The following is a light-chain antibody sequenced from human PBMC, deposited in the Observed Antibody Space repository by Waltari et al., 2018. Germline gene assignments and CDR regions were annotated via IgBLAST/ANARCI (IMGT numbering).Light chain of an antibody. J-gene: IGKJ1*01. Sequence: DIVLTQSPSTLSLSPGEIATLSCRASQSVSRSLAWYQQNPGQAPRLLIYGASNRATGIPDRFSGSGSRTDFSLISSRLEPEDFAVYYCQHYVSLPVTFGQGTKVEIK. V-gene: IGKV3-20*01. CDR2: GAS. CDR3: QHYVSLPVT. CDR1: QSVSRS.